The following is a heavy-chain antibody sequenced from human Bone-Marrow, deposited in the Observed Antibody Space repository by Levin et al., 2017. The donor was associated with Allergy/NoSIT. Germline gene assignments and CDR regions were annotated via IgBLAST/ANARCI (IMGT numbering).Heavy chain of an antibody. CDR3: ARVRRVASGLDY. CDR1: GDSMKYYF. J-gene: IGHJ4*02. Sequence: KSSETLSLTCTVSGDSMKYYFWSWIRQTPGRGLEWIGNVFWSGTTIYNPSLESRVTMSVDTSRNQFFLTMRSVTPGDTALYFCARVRRVASGLDYWGPGTLVTVSA. V-gene: IGHV4-59*08. CDR2: VFWSGTT. D-gene: IGHD5/OR15-5a*01.